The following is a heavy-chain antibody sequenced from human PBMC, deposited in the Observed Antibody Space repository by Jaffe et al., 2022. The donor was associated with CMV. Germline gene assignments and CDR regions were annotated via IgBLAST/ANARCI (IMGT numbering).Heavy chain of an antibody. V-gene: IGHV2-5*02. CDR2: IYWDDDK. CDR1: GFSLSTSGVG. D-gene: IGHD3-10*01. Sequence: QITLKESGPTLVKPTQTLTLTCTFSGFSLSTSGVGVGWIRQPPGKALEWLALIYWDDDKRYSPSLKSRLTITKDTSKNQVVLTMTNMDPVDTATYYCAHRHTYYYGSGSTPFDYWGQGTLVTVSS. CDR3: AHRHTYYYGSGSTPFDY. J-gene: IGHJ4*02.